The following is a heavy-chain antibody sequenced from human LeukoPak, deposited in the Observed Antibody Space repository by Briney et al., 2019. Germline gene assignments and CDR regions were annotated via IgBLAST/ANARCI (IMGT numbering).Heavy chain of an antibody. V-gene: IGHV4-34*01. CDR3: ARDPYLDIVVVPAAIYYGMDV. CDR2: INHSGST. D-gene: IGHD2-2*03. Sequence: AETLSLTCAVYGGSFSGYYWSWIRQPPGEGLEWIGEINHSGSTNYNPSLKSRVTISVDTSKNQFSLKLSSVTAADTAVYYCARDPYLDIVVVPAAIYYGMDVWGQGTTVTVSS. CDR1: GGSFSGYY. J-gene: IGHJ6*02.